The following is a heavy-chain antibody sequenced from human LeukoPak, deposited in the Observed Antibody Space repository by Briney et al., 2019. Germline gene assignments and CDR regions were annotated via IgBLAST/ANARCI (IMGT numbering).Heavy chain of an antibody. Sequence: GESLKISCEGSGYLYTTYWIGWVRQLPGKGLEWMGSIYPGDSDTTYNPSFQGQVTISVDKSISTAYLQWTSLKASDTAMYYCARQSRVSGSWYIIDYWGQGTLVTVSS. CDR3: ARQSRVSGSWYIIDY. D-gene: IGHD6-13*01. CDR1: GYLYTTYW. J-gene: IGHJ4*02. V-gene: IGHV5-51*01. CDR2: IYPGDSDT.